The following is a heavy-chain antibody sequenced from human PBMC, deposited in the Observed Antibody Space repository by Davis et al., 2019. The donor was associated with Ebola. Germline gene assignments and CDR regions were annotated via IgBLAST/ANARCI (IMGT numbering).Heavy chain of an antibody. D-gene: IGHD3-3*01. J-gene: IGHJ4*02. V-gene: IGHV1-69*13. Sequence: SVKVSCKASGGTFINYAISWVRQAPGQGLEWMGGIIPIFGTAKYAQKFQGRVTITADESTSTAYMELRSLRSDDTAVYYCARTNYDFWSGYLKYFDYWGQGTLVTVSS. CDR3: ARTNYDFWSGYLKYFDY. CDR2: IIPIFGTA. CDR1: GGTFINYA.